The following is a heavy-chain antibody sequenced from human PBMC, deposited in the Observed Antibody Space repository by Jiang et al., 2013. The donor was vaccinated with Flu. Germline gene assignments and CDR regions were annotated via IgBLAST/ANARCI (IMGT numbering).Heavy chain of an antibody. CDR2: YGMNGSNK. CDR1: SYG. J-gene: IGHJ4*02. Sequence: SYGMHWVRQAPGKGWSGWHLYGMNGSNKYYADSVKGRFTISRDNSKNTLYLQMNSLRAEDTAVYYCAKGLDVDTAMVFWGQGTLVTVSS. CDR3: AKGLDVDTAMVF. V-gene: IGHV3-30*02. D-gene: IGHD5-18*01.